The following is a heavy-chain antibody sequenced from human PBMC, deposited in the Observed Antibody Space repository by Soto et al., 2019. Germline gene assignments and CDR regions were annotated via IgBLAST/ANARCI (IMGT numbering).Heavy chain of an antibody. Sequence: GGSLGLSCAASRFTVSSYAMGGVRQAPGKGLEWVSGISWNSGSIGYADSVKGRFTISRDNAKNSLYLQMNSLRSEDTALYYCAKDMGYDLSPLGYFDYWGQGTLVTVSS. J-gene: IGHJ4*02. CDR1: RFTVSSYA. CDR3: AKDMGYDLSPLGYFDY. CDR2: ISWNSGSI. D-gene: IGHD5-12*01. V-gene: IGHV3-9*01.